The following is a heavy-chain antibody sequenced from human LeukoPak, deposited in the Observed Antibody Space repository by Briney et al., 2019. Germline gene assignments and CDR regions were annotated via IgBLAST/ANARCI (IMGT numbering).Heavy chain of an antibody. V-gene: IGHV3-30*01. CDR3: ARASITSTYYHYYMDV. J-gene: IGHJ6*03. D-gene: IGHD3-10*01. CDR2: VSPDGSVE. CDR1: GFTFSSFP. Sequence: GRSLRLSCAASGFTFSSFPMHWVRQAPGKGLEWVVVVSPDGSVENYADSVKGRYTISRDNSKNTVYLQMNSLRTEDTAVYYCARASITSTYYHYYMDVWGKGTTVTVSS.